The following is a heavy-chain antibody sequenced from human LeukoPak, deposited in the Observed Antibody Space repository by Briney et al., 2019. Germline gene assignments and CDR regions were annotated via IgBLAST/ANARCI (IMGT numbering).Heavy chain of an antibody. Sequence: PSETLSLTCTVSGGSISSGSYYWSWIRQPAGKGLEWIGRIYTSGSTNCNPSLKSRVTISVDTSKNQFSLKLSSVTAADTAVYYCARSGLYCSGGSCRNWFDPWGQGTLVTVSS. V-gene: IGHV4-61*02. CDR1: GGSISSGSYY. D-gene: IGHD2-15*01. CDR3: ARSGLYCSGGSCRNWFDP. J-gene: IGHJ5*02. CDR2: IYTSGST.